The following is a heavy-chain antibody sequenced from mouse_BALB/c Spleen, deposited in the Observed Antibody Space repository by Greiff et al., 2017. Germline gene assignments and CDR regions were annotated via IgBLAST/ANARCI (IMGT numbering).Heavy chain of an antibody. Sequence: EVKVVESGGGLVKPGGSLKLSCAASGFTFSSYAMSWVRQSPEKRLEWVAEISSGGSYTYYPDTVTGRFTISRDNAKNTLYLEMSSLRSEDTAMYYCAREGNYPWFAYWGQGTLVTVSA. J-gene: IGHJ3*01. CDR1: GFTFSSYA. CDR2: ISSGGSYT. D-gene: IGHD2-1*01. CDR3: AREGNYPWFAY. V-gene: IGHV5-9-4*01.